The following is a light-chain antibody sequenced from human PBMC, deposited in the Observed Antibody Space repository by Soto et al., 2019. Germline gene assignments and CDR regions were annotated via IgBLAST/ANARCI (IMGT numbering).Light chain of an antibody. Sequence: EVVLTQSPGTLSLSPGERATLSCRASQSLDSTYLAWYQQKPGQSPRLVIHGASRRATGIPDRFSGSGSGTDFTLTIDRLEPEDVAVYYCQRSGTSPPYICGAGTRLDIK. CDR1: QSLDSTY. CDR2: GAS. CDR3: QRSGTSPPYI. V-gene: IGKV3-20*01. J-gene: IGKJ2*01.